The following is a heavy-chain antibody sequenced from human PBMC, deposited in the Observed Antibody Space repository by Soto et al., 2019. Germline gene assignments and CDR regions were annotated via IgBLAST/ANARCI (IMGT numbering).Heavy chain of an antibody. Sequence: SVKVSCKASGGTFSSYAISWVRQAPGQGLEWMGGIIPIFGTANYAQKFQGRVTITADKSTSTAYMELSSLRSEDTAVYYCARTVVVVAAILEPGLYYFDYWGQGTLVTVSS. J-gene: IGHJ4*02. V-gene: IGHV1-69*06. CDR2: IIPIFGTA. CDR1: GGTFSSYA. D-gene: IGHD2-15*01. CDR3: ARTVVVVAAILEPGLYYFDY.